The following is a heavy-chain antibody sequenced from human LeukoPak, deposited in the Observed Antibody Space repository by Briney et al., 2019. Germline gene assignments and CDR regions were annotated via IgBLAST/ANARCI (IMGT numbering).Heavy chain of an antibody. Sequence: PSETLSLTCSASGGSISSGSYYWSWIRQPAGKGLEWIGRIYTSGSTNYNPSLKSRVTISVDTSKNQFSLKLSSVTAADTAVYYCARVEKATEVMVRGVIPTSHYYYYMDVWGKGTTVTISS. CDR1: GGSISSGSYY. D-gene: IGHD3-10*01. CDR2: IYTSGST. CDR3: ARVEKATEVMVRGVIPTSHYYYYMDV. V-gene: IGHV4-61*02. J-gene: IGHJ6*03.